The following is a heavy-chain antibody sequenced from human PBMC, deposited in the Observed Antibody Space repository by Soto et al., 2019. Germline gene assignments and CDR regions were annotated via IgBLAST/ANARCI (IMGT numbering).Heavy chain of an antibody. CDR3: ALGYCSGGSCYYNFDY. V-gene: IGHV1-46*01. CDR2: INPSGGST. J-gene: IGHJ4*02. CDR1: GYTFTSYY. D-gene: IGHD2-15*01. Sequence: QVQLVQSGAEVKKPGASVKVSCKASGYTFTSYYMHWVRQAPGQGLEWMGIINPSGGSTSYAQKCQGGVSMTRDTSTSTVYMELSSLRSEDTAVYYCALGYCSGGSCYYNFDYWGQGTLVTVSS.